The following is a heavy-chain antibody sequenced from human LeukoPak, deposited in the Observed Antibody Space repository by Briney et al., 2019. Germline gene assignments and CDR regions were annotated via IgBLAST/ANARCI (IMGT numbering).Heavy chain of an antibody. CDR2: IYYNGIT. V-gene: IGHV4-59*08. J-gene: IGHJ4*02. D-gene: IGHD5-12*01. CDR3: ARHLYSGYERVFDY. CDR1: GGSISGYY. Sequence: SETLSLTCAVSGGSISGYYWIWIRQPPGKGLEWIGYIYYNGITNYNPSLTIRVTISVDTSKNQFSLKLSSVTAADTAVYYCARHLYSGYERVFDYWGQGTLVTVSS.